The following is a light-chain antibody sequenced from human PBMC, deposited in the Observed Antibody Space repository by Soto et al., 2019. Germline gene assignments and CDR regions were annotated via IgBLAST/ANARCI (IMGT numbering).Light chain of an antibody. CDR1: QSVNSSS. J-gene: IGKJ5*01. CDR2: CAS. CDR3: QPYGSLPLT. V-gene: IGKV3-20*01. Sequence: IVFTQSPGTRCLSPGERSALSWLASQSVNSSSLAWYQQKPGQAPRRLIYCASSRATCIPDRFSGSGSGPDFNITLSRLETEDFAVYYCQPYGSLPLTFGHGTRLDIK.